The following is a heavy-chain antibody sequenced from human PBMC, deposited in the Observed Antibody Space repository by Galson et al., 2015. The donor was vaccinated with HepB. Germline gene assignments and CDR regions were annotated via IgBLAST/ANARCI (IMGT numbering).Heavy chain of an antibody. J-gene: IGHJ6*02. V-gene: IGHV1-3*01. Sequence: QSGAEVKKPGESLRISCKASGYTFTSYAMHWVRQAPGQRLEWMGWINAGNGNTKYSQKFQGRVTITRDTSASTAYMELSSLRSEDTAVYYCARDLSAPPDYYYYGSGSYFAARGPTYYYYGMDVWGQGATVTVSS. CDR1: GYTFTSYA. D-gene: IGHD3-10*01. CDR3: ARDLSAPPDYYYYGSGSYFAARGPTYYYYGMDV. CDR2: INAGNGNT.